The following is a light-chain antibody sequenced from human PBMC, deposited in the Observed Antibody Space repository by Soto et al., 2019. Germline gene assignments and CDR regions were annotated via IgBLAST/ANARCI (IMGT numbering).Light chain of an antibody. Sequence: EIVLTQSPGTLSLSPGERATLSCRASRSVSSSYLAWYQQKPGQAPRLLIYGASSRATGTPDRFSGSGSGTDFTLTISRLEPEDFAVYYCQQYGSSLYTFGQGTKLEIK. CDR3: QQYGSSLYT. CDR1: RSVSSSY. CDR2: GAS. V-gene: IGKV3-20*01. J-gene: IGKJ2*01.